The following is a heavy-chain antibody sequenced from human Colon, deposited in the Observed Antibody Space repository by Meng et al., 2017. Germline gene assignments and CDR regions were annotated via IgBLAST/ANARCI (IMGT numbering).Heavy chain of an antibody. Sequence: QVHLQESGPGLVKPSQTLSLTCTDSGGSISSNSWWSWVRQPPGKGLEWIGTIYYSGSTYYSPSLKSRVTISVDKSKNQFSLKLSSVTAADTAVYYCATKGVSEVTAINTWGQGTLVTVSS. D-gene: IGHD2-21*02. CDR1: GGSISSNSW. V-gene: IGHV4-4*02. CDR3: ATKGVSEVTAINT. J-gene: IGHJ5*02. CDR2: IYYSGST.